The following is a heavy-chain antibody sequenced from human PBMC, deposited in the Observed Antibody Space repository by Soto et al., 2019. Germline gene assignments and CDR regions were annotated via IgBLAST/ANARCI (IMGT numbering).Heavy chain of an antibody. CDR1: GGSFSGYD. CDR3: ARGGWHIDY. J-gene: IGHJ4*02. CDR2: INHSGST. Sequence: PSESLSLTCAVYGGSFSGYDWSWIRQPPGKGLEWIGEINHSGSTNYNPSLKSRVTISVDTSKNQFSLKLSSVTAADTAVYYCARGGWHIDYWGQGTLVTVSS. V-gene: IGHV4-34*01. D-gene: IGHD6-19*01.